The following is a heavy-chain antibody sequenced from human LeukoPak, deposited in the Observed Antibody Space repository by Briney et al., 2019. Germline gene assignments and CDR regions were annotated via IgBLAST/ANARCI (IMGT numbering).Heavy chain of an antibody. CDR2: IKSESDGGTT. Sequence: PGGSLTLSCAASGFTFSNAWMSWVRQAPGKGLEWVGRIKSESDGGTTDYAAPVKGRFTISRDDSKSTLFLQMNSLETEDTAVYYCSSTVRYYMDVWGKGTTVTVS. CDR1: GFTFSNAW. V-gene: IGHV3-15*01. CDR3: SSTVRYYMDV. J-gene: IGHJ6*03. D-gene: IGHD4-11*01.